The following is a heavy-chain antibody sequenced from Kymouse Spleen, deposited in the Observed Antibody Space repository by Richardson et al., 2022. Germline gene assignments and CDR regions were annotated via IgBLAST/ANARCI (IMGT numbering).Heavy chain of an antibody. V-gene: IGHV4-34*01. D-gene: IGHD6-6*01. CDR2: INHSGST. J-gene: IGHJ4*02. CDR3: ARAGIAARRGFDY. CDR1: GGSFSGYY. Sequence: QVQLQQWGAGLLKPSETLSLTCAVYGGSFSGYYWSWIRQPPGKGLEWIGEINHSGSTNYNPSLKSRVTISVDTSKNQFSLKLSSVTAADTAVYYCARAGIAARRGFDYWGQGTLVTVSS.